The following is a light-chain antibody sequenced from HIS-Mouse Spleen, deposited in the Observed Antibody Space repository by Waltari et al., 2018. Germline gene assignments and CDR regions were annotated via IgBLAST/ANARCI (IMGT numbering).Light chain of an antibody. CDR3: AAWDDSLNGVV. J-gene: IGLJ2*01. V-gene: IGLV1-44*01. CDR1: SSNIGSNT. CDR2: SNN. Sequence: QSVLTQPPSASGTPGQRVTISCSGSSSNIGSNTVNRTQPHPGTAPKLLIYSNNQRPSGVPDRFSGSKSGTSASLAISGLQSEDEADYYCAAWDDSLNGVVFGGGTKLTVL.